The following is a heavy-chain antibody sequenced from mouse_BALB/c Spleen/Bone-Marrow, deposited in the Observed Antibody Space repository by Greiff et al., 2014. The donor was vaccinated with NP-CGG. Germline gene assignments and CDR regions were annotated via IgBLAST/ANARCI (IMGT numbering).Heavy chain of an antibody. Sequence: VQLKESGGGLVQPGGSRKLSCAASGFTFSYFGMHWVRQAPEKGLEWVAYISSGSSIIYYADTVKGRFTISRDNPKNTLFLQMTSLRSEDTAMYYCAGERTGFDYWGQGTTLTVSS. V-gene: IGHV5-17*02. D-gene: IGHD4-1*01. CDR3: AGERTGFDY. CDR1: GFTFSYFG. CDR2: ISSGSSII. J-gene: IGHJ2*01.